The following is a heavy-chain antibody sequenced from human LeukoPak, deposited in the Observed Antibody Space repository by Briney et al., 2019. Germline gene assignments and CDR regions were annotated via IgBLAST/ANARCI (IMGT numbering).Heavy chain of an antibody. CDR1: GYTFTDYY. Sequence: ASVKVSCKASGYTFTDYYMHWVRQAPGQGLEWMGWINPISGGTSYAQKFQGRVTMARDTSITTVYMDLSRLRSDDTAVYYCARGELLIGYNYWGQGSLVTVSS. CDR2: INPISGGT. D-gene: IGHD6-13*01. V-gene: IGHV1-2*02. J-gene: IGHJ4*02. CDR3: ARGELLIGYNY.